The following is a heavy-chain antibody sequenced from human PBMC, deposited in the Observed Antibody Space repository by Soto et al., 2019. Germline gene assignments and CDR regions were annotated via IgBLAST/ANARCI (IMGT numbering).Heavy chain of an antibody. CDR1: GYTFTSYD. J-gene: IGHJ4*02. CDR2: MNPNSGNT. CDR3: ARGYYDSVSASYRYSPFDS. Sequence: ASVKVSCKASGYTFTSYDINWVRQATGQGLEWMGWMNPNSGNTGYAQKFQGRVTMTRNTSISTAYMELSSLRSEDTAVYYCARGYYDSVSASYRYSPFDSWGQGTLVTRLL. D-gene: IGHD3-16*02. V-gene: IGHV1-8*01.